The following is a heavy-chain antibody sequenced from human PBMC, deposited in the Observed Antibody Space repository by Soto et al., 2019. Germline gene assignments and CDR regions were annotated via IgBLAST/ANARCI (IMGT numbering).Heavy chain of an antibody. CDR1: GYTFTGYY. CDR2: INPNSGGT. D-gene: IGHD2-15*01. CDR3: AREGYCSGGSCYEIDDNWFDP. Sequence: WASVKVSCKASGYTFTGYYMHWVRQAPGQGLEWMGWINPNSGGTNYAQKFQGRVTMTRDTSISTAYMELSRLRSDDTAVYYCAREGYCSGGSCYEIDDNWFDPWGQGTLVTVSS. V-gene: IGHV1-2*02. J-gene: IGHJ5*02.